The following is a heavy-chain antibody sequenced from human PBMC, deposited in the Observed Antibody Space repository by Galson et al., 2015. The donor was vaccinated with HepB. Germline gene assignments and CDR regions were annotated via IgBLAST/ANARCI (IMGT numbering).Heavy chain of an antibody. CDR2: IRYDGSNK. CDR1: GFTFSSYA. CDR3: AKVVLYDGYSYGYSEFPHNFDY. Sequence: SLRLSYAASGFTFSSYAMGRVRQAPGKGLEWVAFIRYDGSNKYYADSVKGRFTISRDNSKNTLYLQMNSLRAEDTAVYYCAKVVLYDGYSYGYSEFPHNFDYWGQGTLVTVSS. D-gene: IGHD5-18*01. J-gene: IGHJ4*02. V-gene: IGHV3-30*02.